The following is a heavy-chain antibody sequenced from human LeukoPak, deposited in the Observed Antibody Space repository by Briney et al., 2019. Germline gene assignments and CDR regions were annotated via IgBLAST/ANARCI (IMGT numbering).Heavy chain of an antibody. CDR1: GFTFSSYA. CDR2: ISSNGGST. CDR3: ARGGYYDSSGYPPTDFDY. Sequence: GGSLRLSCAASGFTFSSYAMHWVRQAPGKGLEYVSAISSNGGSTYYANSVKGRFTISRDNSKNTLYLQMGSLRAEDMAVHYCARGGYYDSSGYPPTDFDYWGQGTLVTVSS. V-gene: IGHV3-64*01. J-gene: IGHJ4*02. D-gene: IGHD3-22*01.